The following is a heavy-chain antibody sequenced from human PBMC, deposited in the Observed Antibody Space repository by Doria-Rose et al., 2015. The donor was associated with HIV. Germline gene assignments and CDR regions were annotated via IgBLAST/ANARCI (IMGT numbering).Heavy chain of an antibody. D-gene: IGHD6-13*01. CDR3: ARITSSRWYHKYSFDF. J-gene: IGHJ4*02. CDR1: GVSLSSPGMG. Sequence: QVTLKESSPVLVKPTETLTLTCTVSGVSLSSPGMGVSWIRQPPGKALEWLANIFSDDERSYNTSLKSRLTISRGTSKSQVVLTMPDMDPVDTATYYCARITSSRWYHKYSFDFWGQGTLVIVSA. V-gene: IGHV2-26*01. CDR2: IFSDDER.